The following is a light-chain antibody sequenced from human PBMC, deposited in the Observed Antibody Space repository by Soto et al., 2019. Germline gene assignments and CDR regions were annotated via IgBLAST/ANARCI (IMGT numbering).Light chain of an antibody. CDR1: QSLSNNY. CDR3: QQYDSSPYT. V-gene: IGKV3-20*01. CDR2: GAS. J-gene: IGKJ2*01. Sequence: EIVLTQSPGTLSLSPGERVTLSCRASQSLSNNYLAWYQQKLGQTPRLLIYGASGRATGIPERFSASGSGTDFTLAISRVEPEDFAVYYCQQYDSSPYTFGQGTKLEIK.